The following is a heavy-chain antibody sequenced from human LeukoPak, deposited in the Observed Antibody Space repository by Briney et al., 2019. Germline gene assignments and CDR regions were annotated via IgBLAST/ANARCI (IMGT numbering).Heavy chain of an antibody. CDR2: ISSSSSYI. CDR3: ARDRITMVRGVSYYGMDV. CDR1: GFTFSSYS. Sequence: GGSLRLSCAASGFTFSSYSMNWVRQAPGKGLEYVSSISSSSSYIYYADSVKGRFTISRDNAKNSLYLQMNSLRAEDTAVYYCARDRITMVRGVSYYGMDVWGQGTTVTVSS. J-gene: IGHJ6*02. D-gene: IGHD3-10*01. V-gene: IGHV3-21*01.